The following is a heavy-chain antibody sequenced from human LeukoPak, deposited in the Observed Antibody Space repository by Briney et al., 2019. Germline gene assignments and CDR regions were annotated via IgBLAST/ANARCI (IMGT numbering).Heavy chain of an antibody. J-gene: IGHJ6*03. D-gene: IGHD6-6*01. CDR1: GFTFSSYE. CDR2: ISSSGSTI. Sequence: GGSLRLSCAASGFTFSSYEMNWVRQAPGKGLERVSYISSSGSTIYYADSVKGRFTISRDNAKNSLYLQMNSLRAEDTAVYYCARAYSSSFSPWAYYYMDVWGKGTTVTVSS. CDR3: ARAYSSSFSPWAYYYMDV. V-gene: IGHV3-48*03.